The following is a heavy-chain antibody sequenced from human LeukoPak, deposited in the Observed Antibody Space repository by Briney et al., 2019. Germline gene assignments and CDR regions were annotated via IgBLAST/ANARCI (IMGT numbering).Heavy chain of an antibody. CDR2: INAGNGNT. D-gene: IGHD6-19*01. CDR1: GYTFTSYA. J-gene: IGHJ5*02. V-gene: IGHV1-3*01. CDR3: ARGEYSSGWYRKGLWFDP. Sequence: GASVKVSCKASGYTFTSYAMHWVRQAPRQRLEWMGWINAGNGNTKYSQKFQGRVTITRDTSASTAYMELSSLRSEDTAVYYCARGEYSSGWYRKGLWFDPWGQGTLVTVSS.